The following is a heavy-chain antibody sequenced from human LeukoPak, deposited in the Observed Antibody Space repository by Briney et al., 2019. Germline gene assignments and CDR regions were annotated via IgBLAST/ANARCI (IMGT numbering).Heavy chain of an antibody. D-gene: IGHD6-19*01. CDR1: GFTFSSYG. CDR3: AKWSSYSSGWYTWALDY. V-gene: IGHV3-30*02. CDR2: IRYDGSNK. Sequence: GGSLRLSCAASGFTFSSYGMHWARQAPGKGLEWVAFIRYDGSNKYYADSVKGRFTISRDNSKNTLYLQTNSLRAEDTAVYYCAKWSSYSSGWYTWALDYWGQGTLVTVSS. J-gene: IGHJ4*02.